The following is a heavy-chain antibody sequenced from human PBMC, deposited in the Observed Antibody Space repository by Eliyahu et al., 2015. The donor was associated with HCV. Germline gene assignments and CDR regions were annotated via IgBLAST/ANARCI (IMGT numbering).Heavy chain of an antibody. D-gene: IGHD3-10*01. CDR3: ARVDYYGSGSPRDPPDY. CDR1: GYPFTGYY. CDR2: INPNSGGT. J-gene: IGHJ4*02. V-gene: IGHV1-2*02. Sequence: QVQLVQSGAEVKKPGASVKVSCKASGYPFTGYYMHWVRQAPGQGLEWMGWINPNSGGTNYAQKFQGRVTMTRDTSISTAYMELSRLRSDDTAVYYCARVDYYGSGSPRDPPDYWGQGTLVTVSS.